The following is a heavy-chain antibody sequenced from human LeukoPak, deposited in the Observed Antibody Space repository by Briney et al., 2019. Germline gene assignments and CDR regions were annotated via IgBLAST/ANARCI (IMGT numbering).Heavy chain of an antibody. CDR3: SLYSGFGY. CDR2: ISGSGTSI. Sequence: GGSLRLSCAASGFTFKNYAMTWVRQAPGKGLEWVSGISGSGTSIYYADSVKGRFTISRDNSKNTLYLQMNSLRVEDTAVYYCSLYSGFGYWGQGSLVTVSS. D-gene: IGHD5-18*01. CDR1: GFTFKNYA. V-gene: IGHV3-23*01. J-gene: IGHJ4*02.